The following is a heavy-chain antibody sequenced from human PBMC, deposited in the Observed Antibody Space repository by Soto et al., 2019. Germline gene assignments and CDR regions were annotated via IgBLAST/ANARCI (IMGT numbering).Heavy chain of an antibody. Sequence: QVQLVESGGGLVKPGGSLRLSCTASGFIFRDYYISWIRQAAGKGLDWISYTSQNGDETDYADSVSGRSTVSRDNAKNTLYLQLSSLRADDTAVYYCARWNEGLDYWGQGSPVTVSS. CDR2: TSQNGDET. J-gene: IGHJ4*02. CDR3: ARWNEGLDY. V-gene: IGHV3-11*05. CDR1: GFIFRDYY. D-gene: IGHD1-1*01.